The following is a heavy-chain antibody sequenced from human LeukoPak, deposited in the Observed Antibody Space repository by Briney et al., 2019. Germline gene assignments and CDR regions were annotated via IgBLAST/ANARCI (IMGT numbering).Heavy chain of an antibody. J-gene: IGHJ4*02. CDR3: ARRDRYCSSSICPIDY. D-gene: IGHD2-2*01. V-gene: IGHV4-39*01. CDR1: GGSISSSSYY. CDR2: IYYSGST. Sequence: SETLSLTCTASGGSISSSSYYWGWIRQPPGKGLEWIGSIYYSGSTYYNPSLKSRVTISVDTSKNQFSLKLSSVTAADTAVYYCARRDRYCSSSICPIDYWGQGTLVTVSS.